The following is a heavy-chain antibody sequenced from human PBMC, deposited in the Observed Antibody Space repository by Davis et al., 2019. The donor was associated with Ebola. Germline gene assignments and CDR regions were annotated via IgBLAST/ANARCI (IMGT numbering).Heavy chain of an antibody. CDR2: IYYSGST. V-gene: IGHV4-39*01. CDR1: GGSISSSSYY. Sequence: MPSETLSLTCTVSGGSISSSSYYWGWIRQPPGKGLEWIGSIYYSGSTYYNPSLKSRVTISVDTSKNQFSLKLSSVTAADTAVYYCARSSSGPDWFDPWGQGTLVTVSS. J-gene: IGHJ5*02. D-gene: IGHD6-19*01. CDR3: ARSSSGPDWFDP.